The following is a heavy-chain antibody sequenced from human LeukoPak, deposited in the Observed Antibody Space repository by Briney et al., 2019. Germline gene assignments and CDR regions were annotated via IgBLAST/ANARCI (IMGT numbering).Heavy chain of an antibody. CDR3: ARESPVAATGRSWFDS. J-gene: IGHJ5*01. Sequence: PGGFLRLSCAASGFTFSSYAMSWVRQAPGKGLEWVSTITGGGSTTYYADSVKGRFTISRDNSKNTLYLQMNSLRAEDTALYYCARESPVAATGRSWFDSWGQGTLVTVSS. CDR1: GFTFSSYA. D-gene: IGHD6-13*01. CDR2: ITGGGSTT. V-gene: IGHV3-23*01.